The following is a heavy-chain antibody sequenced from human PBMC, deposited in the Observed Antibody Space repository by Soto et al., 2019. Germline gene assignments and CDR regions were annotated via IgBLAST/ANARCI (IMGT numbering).Heavy chain of an antibody. CDR3: AGRRGCGNGFHDCDY. D-gene: IGHD2-21*02. Sequence: EVQLVESGGGVVQPGGSLRLSCAASGFTFSSYWMSWVRQAPGKGLEWVANIKQDGSEKYYVDSVKGRFTISRDNAKNSVCLQMNKLRAAEAAVYYSAGRRGCGNGFHDCDYLGQGTPISVS. CDR2: IKQDGSEK. V-gene: IGHV3-7*01. J-gene: IGHJ4*02. CDR1: GFTFSSYW.